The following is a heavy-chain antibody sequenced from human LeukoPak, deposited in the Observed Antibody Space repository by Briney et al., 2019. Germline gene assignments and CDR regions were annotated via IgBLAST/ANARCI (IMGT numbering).Heavy chain of an antibody. CDR1: GFSFSVYW. CDR3: ATGYSSGWYFYFQH. D-gene: IGHD6-19*01. CDR2: IKTDGSIT. Sequence: GGSLRLSCAASGFSFSVYWMHWVRQAPGKGPVWVSRIKTDGSITDYADFVKGRFTISRDNAKNSLSLRMNSLSAEDTAVYYCATGYSSGWYFYFQHWGQGSLVSVSS. J-gene: IGHJ1*01. V-gene: IGHV3-74*01.